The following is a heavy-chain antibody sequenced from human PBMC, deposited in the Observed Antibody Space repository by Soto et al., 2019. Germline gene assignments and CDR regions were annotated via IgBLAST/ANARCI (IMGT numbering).Heavy chain of an antibody. D-gene: IGHD3-22*01. J-gene: IGHJ4*01. V-gene: IGHV6-1*01. CDR1: GDSVSSNSAA. CDR2: TSYRSKWYN. Sequence: PSQTLSLTCDISGDSVSSNSAAWNWIRQSPSRGLEWLGRTSYRSKWYNDYAVSVKSRITINPDTSKNQFSLQLNSVTPEDTALYYCSSYDTRGYGLDYPAQRTPVPVS. CDR3: SSYDTRGYGLDY.